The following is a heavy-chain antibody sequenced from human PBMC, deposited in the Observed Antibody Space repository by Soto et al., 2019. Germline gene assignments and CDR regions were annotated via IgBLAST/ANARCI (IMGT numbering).Heavy chain of an antibody. J-gene: IGHJ4*02. D-gene: IGHD5-18*01. CDR1: GGSFSGYY. CDR2: INHSGST. V-gene: IGHV4-34*01. Sequence: PSETLSLTCAVYGGSFSGYYWSWIRQPPGKGLEWIGEINHSGSTNYNPSLKSRVTISVDTSKNQFSLKLSSVTAADTAVYYCARGRGYSYGYGYWGQGTLVTVS. CDR3: ARGRGYSYGYGY.